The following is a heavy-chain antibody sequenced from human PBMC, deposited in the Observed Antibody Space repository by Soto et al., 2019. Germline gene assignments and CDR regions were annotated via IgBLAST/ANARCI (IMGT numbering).Heavy chain of an antibody. Sequence: VGSLRLSCAASGFTFSSYSMNWVRQAPGKGLEWVSSISSSSSYIYYADSVKGRFTISRDNAKNSLYLQMNSLRAEDTAVYYCARVNYYDSSGYYGGLFWGQGTLVTVSS. V-gene: IGHV3-21*01. CDR3: ARVNYYDSSGYYGGLF. CDR2: ISSSSSYI. CDR1: GFTFSSYS. J-gene: IGHJ4*02. D-gene: IGHD3-22*01.